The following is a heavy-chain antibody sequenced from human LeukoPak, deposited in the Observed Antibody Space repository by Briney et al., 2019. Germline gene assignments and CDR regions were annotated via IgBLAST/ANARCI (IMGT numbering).Heavy chain of an antibody. CDR2: INAGNGNT. J-gene: IGHJ4*02. CDR3: ARGSCSGGSCYCDY. V-gene: IGHV1-3*01. CDR1: RYTFTTYA. D-gene: IGHD2-15*01. Sequence: ASVKVSCKASRYTFTTYAMHWVRQAPGQRLEWMGWINAGNGNTKYPQKFQGRVTITRDTSASTAYMELSSLRSEDTAVYYCARGSCSGGSCYCDYWGQGTLVTVSS.